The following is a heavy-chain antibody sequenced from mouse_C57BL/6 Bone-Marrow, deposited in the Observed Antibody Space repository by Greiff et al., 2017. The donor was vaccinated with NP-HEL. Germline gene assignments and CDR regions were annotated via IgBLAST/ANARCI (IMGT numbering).Heavy chain of an antibody. D-gene: IGHD2-12*01. CDR3: ARERNYSNDGYAMDY. CDR2: IYPRDGST. Sequence: QVQLQQSDAELVKPGASVKISCKVSGYTFTDHTIHWMKQRPEQGLEWIGYIYPRDGSTKYNEKFKGKATLTADKSSSTAYMQLNSLTSEDSAVYYCARERNYSNDGYAMDYWGQGTSVTVSS. J-gene: IGHJ4*01. V-gene: IGHV1-78*01. CDR1: GYTFTDHT.